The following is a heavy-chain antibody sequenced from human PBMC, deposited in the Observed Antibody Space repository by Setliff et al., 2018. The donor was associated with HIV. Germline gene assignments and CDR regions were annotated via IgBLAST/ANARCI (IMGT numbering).Heavy chain of an antibody. CDR1: GSYISNSYY. D-gene: IGHD6-19*01. CDR3: ARSKYSSGWYSDHDAFDI. J-gene: IGHJ3*02. Sequence: SETLSLTCDVSGSYISNSYYWGWVRQPPGKGLEWIGSIYRSGTTYYNPSLKSRVTISVATSKIQFSLKLTSVTAADTALYYCARSKYSSGWYSDHDAFDIWGQGTMVTVSS. V-gene: IGHV4-38-2*01. CDR2: IYRSGTT.